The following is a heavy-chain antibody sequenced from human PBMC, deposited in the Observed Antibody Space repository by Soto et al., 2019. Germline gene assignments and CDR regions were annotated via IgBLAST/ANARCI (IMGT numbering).Heavy chain of an antibody. CDR3: AEAPLRLDYFDY. CDR1: GFTFSNYA. CDR2: ISGSGST. V-gene: IGHV3-23*01. Sequence: EVQLLESGGGLVQPGGSLRLSCAASGFTFSNYAMNWVRQAPGKGLEWVSAISGSGSTYYADSVKGRFTISRDNSKNTLYLQMNSLRAEDTAVYYCAEAPLRLDYFDYWGPGTLVTVSS. D-gene: IGHD5-12*01. J-gene: IGHJ4*02.